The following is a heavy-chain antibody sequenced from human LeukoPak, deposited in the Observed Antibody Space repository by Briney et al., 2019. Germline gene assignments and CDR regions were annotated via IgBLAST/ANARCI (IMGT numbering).Heavy chain of an antibody. CDR1: GGSISSGSYY. CDR2: IYTSGST. CDR3: ARGPSTFDY. J-gene: IGHJ4*02. D-gene: IGHD2-2*01. V-gene: IGHV4-61*02. Sequence: SETLSLTCTVSGGSISSGSYYWSWIRQPAGKGLEWIGRIYTSGSTNYNPPLKSRVTISVDTSKNQFSLKLSSVTAADTAVYYCARGPSTFDYWGPGTLVTVSS.